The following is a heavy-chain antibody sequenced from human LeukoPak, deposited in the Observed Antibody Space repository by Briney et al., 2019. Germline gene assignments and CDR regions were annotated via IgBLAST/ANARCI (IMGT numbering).Heavy chain of an antibody. V-gene: IGHV1-2*02. Sequence: ASVKVSCKASGYTFTSYDINWVRQATGQGLEWMGWINPNSGGTNYAQKFQGRVTMTRDTSISTAYMELSRLRSDDTAVYYCATGQSTIVVVPAAILAPFDPWGQGTLVTVSS. J-gene: IGHJ5*02. D-gene: IGHD2-2*02. CDR1: GYTFTSYD. CDR3: ATGQSTIVVVPAAILAPFDP. CDR2: INPNSGGT.